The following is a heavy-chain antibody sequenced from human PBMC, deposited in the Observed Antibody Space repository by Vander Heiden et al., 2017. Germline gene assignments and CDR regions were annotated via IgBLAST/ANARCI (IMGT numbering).Heavy chain of an antibody. D-gene: IGHD1-26*01. J-gene: IGHJ5*02. Sequence: EVQLVESGGGLVQPGGSLRLSCAASGFTFSSYWMSWVRQAPGKGLEWVANIKQDGSEKYYVDSVKGRVTISRDNAKNSLYLQMNSLRAEETAVYYCARAPIVGVGTGRLNWFDPWGQGTLVTVSS. CDR2: IKQDGSEK. V-gene: IGHV3-7*01. CDR3: ARAPIVGVGTGRLNWFDP. CDR1: GFTFSSYW.